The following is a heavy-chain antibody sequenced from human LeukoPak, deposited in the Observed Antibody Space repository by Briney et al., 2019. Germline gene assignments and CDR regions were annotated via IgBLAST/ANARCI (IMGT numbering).Heavy chain of an antibody. J-gene: IGHJ4*02. CDR3: AKDGNDYGDYTIHFDY. Sequence: LSLTCTVSGGSISSSSYYWGWVRQAPGKGLEWVAVISYDGSNKYYADSVKGRFTISRDNSKNTLYLQMNSLRAEDTAVYYCAKDGNDYGDYTIHFDYWGQGTLVTVSS. CDR2: ISYDGSNK. V-gene: IGHV3-30*18. D-gene: IGHD4-17*01. CDR1: GGSISSSSYY.